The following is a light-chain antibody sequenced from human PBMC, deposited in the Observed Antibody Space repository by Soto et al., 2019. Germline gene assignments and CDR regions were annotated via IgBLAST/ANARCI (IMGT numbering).Light chain of an antibody. CDR1: QSISGW. CDR2: DAS. J-gene: IGKJ1*01. V-gene: IGKV1-5*01. Sequence: DMQMTQSPPTVSASVGDRVTTTCRASQSISGWLAWYQQKPGKAPKLLIYDASNLEGGVPSRFSGTGSGTEFTLTISSLEPEDFAVYYRQQRSNLDPWTFGQGTKVDIK. CDR3: QQRSNLDPWT.